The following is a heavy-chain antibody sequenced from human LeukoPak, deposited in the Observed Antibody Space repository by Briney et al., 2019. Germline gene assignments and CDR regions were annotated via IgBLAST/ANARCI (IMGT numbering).Heavy chain of an antibody. Sequence: TGGSLRLSCAASGFTFSTYNMNWVRQAPGKGLEWISYINADSSTIQYADSVRGRFTTSRDNAKNSLYLQMNSLRAEDTAVYYCVRDNSRGQSLGVIYWGQGSPVTVSS. CDR3: VRDNSRGQSLGVIY. D-gene: IGHD3-22*01. CDR2: INADSSTI. J-gene: IGHJ4*02. V-gene: IGHV3-48*01. CDR1: GFTFSTYN.